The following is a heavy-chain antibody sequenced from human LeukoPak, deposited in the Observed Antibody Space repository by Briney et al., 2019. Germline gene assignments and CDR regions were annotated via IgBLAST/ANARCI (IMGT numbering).Heavy chain of an antibody. D-gene: IGHD3-16*01. CDR3: AKDGGY. J-gene: IGHJ4*02. CDR2: ISYDGSNK. CDR1: GFTFSSYG. Sequence: GRSLRLSCAASGFTFSSYGMHWVRQAPGKGLEWVAVISYDGSNKHYADSVKGRFTISRDNSKNTLYLQMNSLRAEDTAVYYCAKDGGYWGQGTLVTVSS. V-gene: IGHV3-30*18.